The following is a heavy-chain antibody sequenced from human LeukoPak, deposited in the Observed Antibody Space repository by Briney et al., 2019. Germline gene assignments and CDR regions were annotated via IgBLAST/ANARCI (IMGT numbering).Heavy chain of an antibody. CDR1: GGSISSSSYY. J-gene: IGHJ3*02. CDR3: ARHSRSGSGGYENAFDI. CDR2: IYSGGST. V-gene: IGHV4-39*01. D-gene: IGHD5-12*01. Sequence: PSETLSLTCTVSGGSISSSSYYWDWIRQSPGKGLEWIGNIYSGGSTYYTPSLKSRVTISVDTSKNQFSLKLSSVTAADAAIYFCARHSRSGSGGYENAFDIWGQGTMVTVSS.